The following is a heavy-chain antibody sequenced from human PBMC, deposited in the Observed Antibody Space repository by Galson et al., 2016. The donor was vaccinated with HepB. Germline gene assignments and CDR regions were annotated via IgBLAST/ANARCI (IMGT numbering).Heavy chain of an antibody. J-gene: IGHJ6*01. Sequence: SLRLSCAASGFRFSGHAFHWVRQAPGKGLEWLTITSIDGNNRFYADSVKGRFTISRDNFKNTLYLEMNSLRVEDTAVYYCAGDRFGGGMDLWGQGTTVTVFS. D-gene: IGHD3-10*01. CDR3: AGDRFGGGMDL. CDR2: TSIDGNNR. V-gene: IGHV3-30-3*01. CDR1: GFRFSGHA.